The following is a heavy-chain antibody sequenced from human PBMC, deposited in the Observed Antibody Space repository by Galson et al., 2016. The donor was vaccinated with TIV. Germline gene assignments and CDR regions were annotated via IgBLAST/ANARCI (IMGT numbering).Heavy chain of an antibody. D-gene: IGHD3-16*01. V-gene: IGHV1-2*02. CDR1: GDTFSGYY. Sequence: SVKVSCKASGDTFSGYYIYWVRQAPGQGLEWMGWINLKSGSTKYAQRFQGRVTMTRDTSISTAYMEVSWLRPDDTAVFYCARVVTGGYVDVWGKGTTVTVSS. CDR2: INLKSGST. J-gene: IGHJ6*04. CDR3: ARVVTGGYVDV.